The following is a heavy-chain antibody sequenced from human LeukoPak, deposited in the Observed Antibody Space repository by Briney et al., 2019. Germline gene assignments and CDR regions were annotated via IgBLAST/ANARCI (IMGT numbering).Heavy chain of an antibody. Sequence: SETLSLTCAVYGGSFSGYYWSWIRQPPGKGLEWIGEINHSGSTNYNPSLKRRVTISVDTSKNQFSLKLSSVTAADTAVYYCARGLPDYYDSSGYSTKLYYFDYWGQGTLVTVSS. CDR3: ARGLPDYYDSSGYSTKLYYFDY. J-gene: IGHJ4*02. CDR2: INHSGST. CDR1: GGSFSGYY. D-gene: IGHD3-22*01. V-gene: IGHV4-34*01.